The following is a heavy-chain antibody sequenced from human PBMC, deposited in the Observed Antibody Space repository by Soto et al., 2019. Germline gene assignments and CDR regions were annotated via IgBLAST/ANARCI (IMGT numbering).Heavy chain of an antibody. D-gene: IGHD1-26*01. J-gene: IGHJ4*02. Sequence: EVQLVESGGGLVKPGGSLRLSCAVSGFIFSRYSMNWVRQAPGKGLEWVSSIGTSGSYIYDTDSVKGRFTISRDNTKDSLYLQMNSLRAEDTAIYYCARGSAFIGLEYWGQGTPVTVSS. CDR3: ARGSAFIGLEY. V-gene: IGHV3-21*01. CDR2: IGTSGSYI. CDR1: GFIFSRYS.